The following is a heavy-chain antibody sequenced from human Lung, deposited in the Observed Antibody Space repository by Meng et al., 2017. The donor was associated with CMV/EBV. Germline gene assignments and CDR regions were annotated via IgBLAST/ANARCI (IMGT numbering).Heavy chain of an antibody. Sequence: SXTXSLXCTVSGASISSNYWSWSRRPPGKGLEYIGSISYTGYIEYNPSLKGRVTISLDTSKNHFSLKLTSVTAADTAMYYCAGPDDMGSSPHDPFDMWGQGTMVTVS. CDR1: GASISSNY. V-gene: IGHV4-59*01. CDR2: ISYTGYI. CDR3: AGPDDMGSSPHDPFDM. J-gene: IGHJ3*02. D-gene: IGHD1-1*01.